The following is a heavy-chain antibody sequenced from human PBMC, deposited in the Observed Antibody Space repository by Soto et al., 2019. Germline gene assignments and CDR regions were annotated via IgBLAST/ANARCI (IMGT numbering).Heavy chain of an antibody. J-gene: IGHJ4*02. CDR2: IFHDGTA. CDR1: GVSISSGNW. V-gene: IGHV4-4*01. CDR3: AILVYDTRLNYMYFDF. D-gene: IGHD3-10*01. Sequence: KLRRTLSLTCAVSGVSISSGNWWTWVRQTPQRGLEYIGEIFHDGTANYYPSFERRVAISVDTSKNQFSLKLTSVTAADTAIYFCAILVYDTRLNYMYFDFWGQGALVTVSS.